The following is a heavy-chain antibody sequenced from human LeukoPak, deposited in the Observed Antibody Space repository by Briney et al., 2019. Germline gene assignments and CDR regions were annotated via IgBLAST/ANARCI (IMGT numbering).Heavy chain of an antibody. CDR3: ARVERNGDYYDSSGYEGAFDI. CDR1: GGSISSSSYY. CDR2: IYYSGST. D-gene: IGHD3-22*01. V-gene: IGHV4-39*07. J-gene: IGHJ3*02. Sequence: SETLSLTCTVSGGSISSSSYYWGWIRQPPGKGLEWIGSIYYSGSTYYNPSLKSRVTISVDTSKNQFSLKLSSVTAADTAVYYCARVERNGDYYDSSGYEGAFDIWGQGTMVTVSS.